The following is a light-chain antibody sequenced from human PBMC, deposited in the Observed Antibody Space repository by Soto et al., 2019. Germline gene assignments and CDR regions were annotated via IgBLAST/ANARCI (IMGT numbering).Light chain of an antibody. J-gene: IGKJ1*01. CDR1: QTVSTN. V-gene: IGKV3-15*01. Sequence: EGVMTQSPATLSVSPGERVTLSCSASQTVSTNLAWYQQKPGQAPRLHIYGAFTRATCIPARFSGSGSGTGFTLTISSLQSEDFAVYLCKQYNSWPWTFGPGTNVEIK. CDR3: KQYNSWPWT. CDR2: GAF.